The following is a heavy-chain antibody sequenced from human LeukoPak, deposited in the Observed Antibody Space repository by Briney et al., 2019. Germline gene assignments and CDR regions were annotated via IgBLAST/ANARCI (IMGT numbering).Heavy chain of an antibody. CDR1: GYGFTSYW. CDR2: IYPGDSDT. J-gene: IGHJ6*02. CDR3: ARLADGDSSSSSYYYYGMDV. D-gene: IGHD6-6*01. V-gene: IGHV5-51*01. Sequence: GESLKISCKGSGYGFTSYWIGWVRQMPGKGLEWMGIIYPGDSDTRYSPSFQGQVTISADKFISTAYLQWSSLKASDTAMYYCARLADGDSSSSSYYYYGMDVWGQGTTVTVSS.